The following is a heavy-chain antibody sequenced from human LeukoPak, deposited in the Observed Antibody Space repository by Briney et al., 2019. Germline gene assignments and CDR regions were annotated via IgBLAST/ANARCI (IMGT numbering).Heavy chain of an antibody. CDR3: VRGDYGDYTLFDY. Sequence: PGRSLRLSCAASGFTFYSYAMHWVRQAPAKGLEWVAVISYDGGNKFYADSVRGRFTISRDNSKNTLYLQMNSLRAEDTAVYYCVRGDYGDYTLFDYWGQGTLVTVSS. CDR2: ISYDGGNK. V-gene: IGHV3-30*14. D-gene: IGHD4-17*01. J-gene: IGHJ4*02. CDR1: GFTFYSYA.